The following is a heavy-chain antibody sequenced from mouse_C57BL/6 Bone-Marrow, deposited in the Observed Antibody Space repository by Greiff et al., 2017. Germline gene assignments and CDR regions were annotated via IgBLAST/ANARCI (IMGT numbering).Heavy chain of an antibody. CDR3: ARHARTGLAY. V-gene: IGHV5-6*02. J-gene: IGHJ3*01. Sequence: EVKLVESGGDLVKPGGSLKLSCAASGFTFSSYGMSWVRQTPDKRLEWVATISSGGSYTYYPDSVKGRFTISRDNAKNTLYLQMSSLKSEDTAMYYCARHARTGLAYWGQGTLVTVSA. CDR1: GFTFSSYG. CDR2: ISSGGSYT. D-gene: IGHD3-3*01.